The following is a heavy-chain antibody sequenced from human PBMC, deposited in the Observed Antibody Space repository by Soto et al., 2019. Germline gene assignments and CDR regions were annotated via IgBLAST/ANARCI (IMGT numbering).Heavy chain of an antibody. Sequence: EVQLVESGGGLVQPGSSLRLSCAASGFNFDDYAMQWVRQAPGKGLEWVSGISWNNKNINYADSVKGRFTISRDNAKNSLYLQMNSLRAEDTAFYYCAKVAGNKSSPHDAFDIWGQGTMVTVSS. CDR1: GFNFDDYA. CDR3: AKVAGNKSSPHDAFDI. V-gene: IGHV3-9*01. J-gene: IGHJ3*02. CDR2: ISWNNKNI.